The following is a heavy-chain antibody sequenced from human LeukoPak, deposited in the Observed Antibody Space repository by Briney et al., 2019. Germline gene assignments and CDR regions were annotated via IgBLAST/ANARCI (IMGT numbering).Heavy chain of an antibody. Sequence: PGGSLRLSCAASGFTFSSCGMHWVRQAPGKGLEWVAVIWYDGSNKYYADSVKGRFTISRDNSKNTLYLQMNSLRDEDTAVYYCARLAYCGGDCYFFVDYWGQGTLVTVSS. D-gene: IGHD2-21*02. CDR3: ARLAYCGGDCYFFVDY. CDR2: IWYDGSNK. V-gene: IGHV3-33*01. J-gene: IGHJ4*02. CDR1: GFTFSSCG.